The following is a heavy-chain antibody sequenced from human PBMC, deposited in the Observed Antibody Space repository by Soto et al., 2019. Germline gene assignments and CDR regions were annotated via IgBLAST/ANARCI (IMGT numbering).Heavy chain of an antibody. CDR1: GGSISSSSYY. V-gene: IGHV4-39*01. D-gene: IGHD3-3*01. CDR3: ARHSILEWLYDY. J-gene: IGHJ4*02. CDR2: IYYSGST. Sequence: SETLSLTCTVSGGSISSSSYYWGWIRQPPGKGLEWIGSIYYSGSTYYNPSLKSRVTISVDTSKNQFSLKLSSVTAADTAVYYCARHSILEWLYDYWGQGTLVTVSS.